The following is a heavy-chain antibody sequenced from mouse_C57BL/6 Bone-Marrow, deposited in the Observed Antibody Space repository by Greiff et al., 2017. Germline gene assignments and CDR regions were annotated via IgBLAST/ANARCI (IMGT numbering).Heavy chain of an antibody. CDR3: VRDPAWFAY. CDR1: GFSFNTYA. V-gene: IGHV10-1*01. Sequence: EVNVVESGGGLVQPKGSLKLSCAASGFSFNTYAMNWVRPAPGKGLEWVARIRSKSNNYATYYADSVKDRFTISRDDSESMLYLQMNNLKTEDTAMYYCVRDPAWFAYWGQGTLVTVSA. J-gene: IGHJ3*01. CDR2: IRSKSNNYAT.